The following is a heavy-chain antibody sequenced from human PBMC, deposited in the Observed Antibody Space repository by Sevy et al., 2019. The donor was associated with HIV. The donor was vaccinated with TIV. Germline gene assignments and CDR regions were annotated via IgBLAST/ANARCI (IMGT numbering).Heavy chain of an antibody. CDR1: GFTFSYYR. Sequence: GGSLRLSCAASGFTFSYYRMSWVRQAPGKGLEWVANIKGDGSEIYYVDSVKGRFTISRDNAKNSLYLQMNSLRAEDTAVYYCARSYDFWSGRPYYFDYWGQGTLVTVSS. CDR3: ARSYDFWSGRPYYFDY. V-gene: IGHV3-7*01. J-gene: IGHJ4*02. D-gene: IGHD3-3*01. CDR2: IKGDGSEI.